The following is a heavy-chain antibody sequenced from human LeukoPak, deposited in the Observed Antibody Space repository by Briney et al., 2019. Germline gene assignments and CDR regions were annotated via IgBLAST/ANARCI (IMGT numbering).Heavy chain of an antibody. D-gene: IGHD2-21*02. CDR2: FSYTGCT. Sequence: PSETLSLTCAAPVSSFNGYYWSWIRQPPGKGLEWIGYFSYTGCTNYNPSLKSRVTISVDTSKHQFSLKLNYLCAPCGHECFCARPHFCGANCYHAFEIWGQGTLVTVSS. V-gene: IGHV4-59*08. CDR3: ARPHFCGANCYHAFEI. CDR1: VSSFNGYY. J-gene: IGHJ3*02.